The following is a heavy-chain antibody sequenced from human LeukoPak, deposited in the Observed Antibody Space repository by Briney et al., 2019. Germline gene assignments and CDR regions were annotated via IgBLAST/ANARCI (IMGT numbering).Heavy chain of an antibody. V-gene: IGHV1-2*06. Sequence: ASVKVSCKASGGTFSSYAISWVRQAPGQGLEWMGRINPNNGATNYAQKLQGRVTITGDTSISTAYVELSSLRSDDTAVYYCTRESGSYHGNDYWGQGTLVTVSS. D-gene: IGHD1-26*01. CDR3: TRESGSYHGNDY. J-gene: IGHJ4*02. CDR2: INPNNGAT. CDR1: GGTFSSYA.